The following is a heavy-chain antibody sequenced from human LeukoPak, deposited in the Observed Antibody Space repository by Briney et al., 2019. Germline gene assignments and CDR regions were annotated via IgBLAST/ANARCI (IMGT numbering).Heavy chain of an antibody. CDR3: AKAQIGCSSTRCPVGY. CDR1: GFTFSSYA. CDR2: ISGGGGST. J-gene: IGHJ4*02. D-gene: IGHD2-2*01. V-gene: IGHV3-23*01. Sequence: PGGSLRLSCAASGFTFSSYAMSWVRQAPGKGLEWVSAISGGGGSTYYAASVKGRFTISREDSKNTLYLQMNSLRAEDKAVYYCAKAQIGCSSTRCPVGYWGQGTLVTVSS.